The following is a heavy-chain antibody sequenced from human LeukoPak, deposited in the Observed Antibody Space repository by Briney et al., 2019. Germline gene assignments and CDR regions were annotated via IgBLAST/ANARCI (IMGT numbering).Heavy chain of an antibody. V-gene: IGHV3-23*01. CDR3: AKSSSGWYSFDY. CDR1: GFTFSSYA. CDR2: ISASGGST. Sequence: GGSLRPSRAASGFTFSSYAMSWVRQAPGKGLEWVSAISASGGSTNYADSVKGRFTISRDNSKNTLYLQMNSLRAEDTAVYYCAKSSSGWYSFDYWGQGSLVTVSS. J-gene: IGHJ4*02. D-gene: IGHD6-19*01.